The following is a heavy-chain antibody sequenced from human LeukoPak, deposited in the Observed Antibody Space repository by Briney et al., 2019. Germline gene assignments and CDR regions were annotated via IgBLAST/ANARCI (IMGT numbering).Heavy chain of an antibody. CDR3: ARQGLELDVGWFDP. V-gene: IGHV4-4*07. Sequence: SETLSLTCTASGGPISSYNWSWIRQPAGKGLEWIGRIYTSGSTNYNPSLKSRVTMSVDTSKNQFSLKLSSVTAADTAVYYCARQGLELDVGWFDPWGQGTLVTVSS. CDR1: GGPISSYN. J-gene: IGHJ5*02. CDR2: IYTSGST. D-gene: IGHD1-7*01.